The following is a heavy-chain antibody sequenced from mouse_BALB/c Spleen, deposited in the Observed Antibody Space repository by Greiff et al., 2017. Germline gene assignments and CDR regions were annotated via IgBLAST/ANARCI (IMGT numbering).Heavy chain of an antibody. V-gene: IGHV5-17*02. CDR1: GFTFSSYA. CDR2: ISSGSSTI. CDR3: ASGDGNYWFAY. J-gene: IGHJ3*01. D-gene: IGHD2-1*01. Sequence: EVKLVESGGGLVKPGGSLKLSCAASGFTFSSYAMSWVRQSPEKRLEWVAYISSGSSTIYYADTVKGRFTISRDNPKNTLFLQMTSLRSEDTAMYYCASGDGNYWFAYWGQGTLVTVSA.